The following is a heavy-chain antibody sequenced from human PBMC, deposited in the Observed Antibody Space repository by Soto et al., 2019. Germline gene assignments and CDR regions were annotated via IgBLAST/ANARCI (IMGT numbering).Heavy chain of an antibody. D-gene: IGHD3-22*01. CDR1: GYSFTKYW. J-gene: IGHJ4*02. V-gene: IGHV5-51*01. CDR2: IYPGDSDT. Sequence: GESLKISCKGSGYSFTKYWIAWVRQMPGKSLEWMGIIYPGDSDTRYSPSFQGQVTISADKSINTAYLQWSSLKASDTAVYYCARRGDSSGYMDYWGQGILVTVSS. CDR3: ARRGDSSGYMDY.